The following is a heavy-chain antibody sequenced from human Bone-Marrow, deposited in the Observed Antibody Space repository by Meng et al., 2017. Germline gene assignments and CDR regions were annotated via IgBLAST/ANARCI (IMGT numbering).Heavy chain of an antibody. CDR2: IWYDGSNK. CDR1: GFTFSGYA. V-gene: IGHV3-33*08. Sequence: GESLKISCAASGFTFSGYAMSWVRQAPGKGLEWVAVIWYDGSNKYYADSVKGRFTISRDSSMNSLYLHMSSLRPEDTAVYYCARGYATGWYRYFDSWGQGTLVTFSS. CDR3: ARGYATGWYRYFDS. D-gene: IGHD6-19*01. J-gene: IGHJ4*02.